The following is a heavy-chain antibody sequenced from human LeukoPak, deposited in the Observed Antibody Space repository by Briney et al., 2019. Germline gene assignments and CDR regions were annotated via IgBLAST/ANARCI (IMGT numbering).Heavy chain of an antibody. CDR1: GFTFSNYA. CDR3: AKWGGDSGAEQWLVLDY. D-gene: IGHD6-19*01. CDR2: IGGSGGMT. Sequence: GGSLRLSCAASGFTFSNYAMSWVRQAPGKGLEWVSGIGGSGGMTYYADSVKGRFTISRDNSKNTLYLQMNSLRVEDTAIYYCAKWGGDSGAEQWLVLDYWGQGTLVTVSS. V-gene: IGHV3-23*01. J-gene: IGHJ4*02.